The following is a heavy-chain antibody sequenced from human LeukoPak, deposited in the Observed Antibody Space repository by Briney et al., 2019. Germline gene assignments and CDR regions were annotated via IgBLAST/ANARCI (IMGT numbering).Heavy chain of an antibody. J-gene: IGHJ4*02. CDR1: GDTFSNFG. V-gene: IGHV1-69*05. CDR2: IIPSFGPA. CDR3: ARGTGTSWREGQDF. Sequence: SVKVSCKASGDTFSNFGIGWVRLAPGQGLEWMGWIIPSFGPAHYTQKFQGRLTIATDESTSTAYMELNTLRFEDTGIYYCARGTGTSWREGQDFWGQGTPVTVSS. D-gene: IGHD6-13*01.